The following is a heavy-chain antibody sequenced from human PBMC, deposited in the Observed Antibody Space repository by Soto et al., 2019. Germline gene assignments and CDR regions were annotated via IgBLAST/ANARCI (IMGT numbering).Heavy chain of an antibody. V-gene: IGHV3-23*01. Sequence: PGGSLRLSCAASGFTFSSYAMSWVRQAPGKGLEWVSAISGSGGSTYYADSVKGRFTISRDNSKNTLYLQMNSLRAEDTAVYYCAKVNDYIWGSYRPYYFDYWGQGTLVTVSS. CDR2: ISGSGGST. CDR3: AKVNDYIWGSYRPYYFDY. D-gene: IGHD3-16*02. CDR1: GFTFSSYA. J-gene: IGHJ4*02.